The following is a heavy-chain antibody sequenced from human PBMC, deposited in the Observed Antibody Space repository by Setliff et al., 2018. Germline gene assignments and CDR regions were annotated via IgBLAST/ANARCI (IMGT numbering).Heavy chain of an antibody. CDR1: GVSITGYNYF. CDR2: VDYTRTT. Sequence: PSETLSLTCTVSGVSITGYNYFWSWIRQPPGKGLEWIGSVDYTRTTSYNPTRKRRLTMSLDKYKNQLSLRLTSVTVADTAIYYCVSGYNFWSGSLVVAESSLSWGQGTLVTVS. CDR3: VSGYNFWSGSLVVAESSLS. J-gene: IGHJ1*01. D-gene: IGHD3-3*01. V-gene: IGHV4-39*07.